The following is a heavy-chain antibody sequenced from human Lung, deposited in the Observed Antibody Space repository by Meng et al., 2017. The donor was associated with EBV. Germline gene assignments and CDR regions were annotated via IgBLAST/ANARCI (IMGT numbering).Heavy chain of an antibody. CDR2: IYHNENT. J-gene: IGHJ4*02. V-gene: IGHV4-4*02. D-gene: IGHD1-20*01. CDR1: SASISSNNY. Sequence: QVHLKESGPGLVKPSGTLSLTCTVSSASISSNNYWTWVRQSPGKGLEWIGEIYHNENTNYNPSLMSRVTMSLDKSKNHFSLNLRSVTAADTAVYFCARAPGNWNFDSWGQGTLVTVSS. CDR3: ARAPGNWNFDS.